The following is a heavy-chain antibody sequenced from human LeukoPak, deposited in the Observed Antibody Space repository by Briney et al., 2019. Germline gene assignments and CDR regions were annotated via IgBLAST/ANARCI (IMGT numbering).Heavy chain of an antibody. Sequence: SETLSLTCAVSGDSISSGGYSWSWIRQTPGKGLEWIAYIHDSGSTYNNPSLKTRLSISIDTSKNQFSLKLNSVTAADTAVYYCARVVAAAGNIWFDPWGQGTLVTVSS. V-gene: IGHV4-30-4*07. D-gene: IGHD6-13*01. CDR1: GDSISSGGYS. CDR2: IHDSGST. J-gene: IGHJ5*02. CDR3: ARVVAAAGNIWFDP.